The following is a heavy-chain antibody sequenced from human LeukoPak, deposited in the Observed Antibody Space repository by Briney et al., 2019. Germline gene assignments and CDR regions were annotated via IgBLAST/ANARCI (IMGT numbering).Heavy chain of an antibody. CDR1: GFTFSYYS. D-gene: IGHD3-16*01. V-gene: IGHV3-21*01. CDR3: ARFGGSVYGMDV. Sequence: GGSLRLSCAASGFTFSYYSMNWVRQAPGKGLEWVSSISSSSSYIYYADSVKGRFTISRDNAKNSLYLQMNSLRAEDTAVYYCARFGGSVYGMDVWGQGTTVTVSS. CDR2: ISSSSSYI. J-gene: IGHJ6*02.